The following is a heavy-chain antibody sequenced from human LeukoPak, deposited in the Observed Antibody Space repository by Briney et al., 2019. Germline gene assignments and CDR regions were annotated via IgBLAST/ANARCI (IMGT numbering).Heavy chain of an antibody. CDR2: LSYDGGIK. D-gene: IGHD2-15*01. J-gene: IGHJ6*03. Sequence: GGSLRLSCAASGFTFSSYAMHWVRQAPGKGPEWVAVLSYDGGIKYYADSVKGRFTFSRDNSKNTLSLQMNSLRAEDTALYYCARSRYCSGGTCYSNYYYYYMDVWGKGTSVTVSS. CDR3: ARSRYCSGGTCYSNYYYYYMDV. CDR1: GFTFSSYA. V-gene: IGHV3-30*04.